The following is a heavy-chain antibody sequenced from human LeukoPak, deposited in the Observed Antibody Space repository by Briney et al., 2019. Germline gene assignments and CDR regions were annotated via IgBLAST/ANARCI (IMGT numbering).Heavy chain of an antibody. J-gene: IGHJ6*02. D-gene: IGHD4-11*01. Sequence: GGSLRLSCAASEFAFSSYSMNWVRQAPGKGLEWVSYITNSGNSKSYADSVKGRFTISRDNTKNSLYLQMNGLRAEDTAVYYCAKVGPVYGMDVWGQGTTVTVSS. CDR2: ITNSGNSK. CDR1: EFAFSSYS. V-gene: IGHV3-48*01. CDR3: AKVGPVYGMDV.